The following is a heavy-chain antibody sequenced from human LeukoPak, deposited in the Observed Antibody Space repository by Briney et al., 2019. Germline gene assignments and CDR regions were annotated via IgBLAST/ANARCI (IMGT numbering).Heavy chain of an antibody. Sequence: GGSLRLSCTAPGFTFSSYTMSWVRQAPGKGLEWVSAISGSGGSTYYADSVKGRFTISRDNSKNTLCLQMNSLRAEDTAVYYCARGAAGTTFDYWGQGTLVTVSS. D-gene: IGHD1-1*01. CDR3: ARGAAGTTFDY. CDR2: ISGSGGST. CDR1: GFTFSSYT. V-gene: IGHV3-23*01. J-gene: IGHJ4*02.